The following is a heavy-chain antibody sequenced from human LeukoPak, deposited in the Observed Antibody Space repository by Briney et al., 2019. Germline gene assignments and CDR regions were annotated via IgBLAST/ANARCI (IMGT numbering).Heavy chain of an antibody. J-gene: IGHJ4*02. D-gene: IGHD5-12*01. CDR1: GFTFSSYS. V-gene: IGHV3-21*01. CDR2: ISSGGTYV. Sequence: PGGSLRLSCAASGFTFSSYSMNWVRQAPGKGLEWVSSISSGGTYVDYADSVKGRFTISRDNAKNSLYLQMNSLRAEDTAVFYCARDPGYSNSPYYLDYWGQGTLVTVSS. CDR3: ARDPGYSNSPYYLDY.